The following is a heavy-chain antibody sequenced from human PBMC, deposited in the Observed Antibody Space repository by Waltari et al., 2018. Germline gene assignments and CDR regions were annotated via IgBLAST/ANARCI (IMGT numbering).Heavy chain of an antibody. CDR1: GFTFSTYS. V-gene: IGHV3-48*04. CDR2: ISSSGTTM. Sequence: EVQLVESGGGLVQPGGSLRLSCAASGFTFSTYSMNWVRQAPGKGLEWFSYISSSGTTMYYGDSVKGRFTISRDNAKNSLYLQMNSLRAEDTAVYYCARRQNDYGDFLYYYYMDVWGKGTTVTVSS. J-gene: IGHJ6*03. CDR3: ARRQNDYGDFLYYYYMDV. D-gene: IGHD4-17*01.